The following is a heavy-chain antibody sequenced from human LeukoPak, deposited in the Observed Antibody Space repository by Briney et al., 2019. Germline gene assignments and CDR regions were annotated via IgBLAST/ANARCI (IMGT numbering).Heavy chain of an antibody. V-gene: IGHV1-2*02. CDR2: INPNSGDT. D-gene: IGHD3-3*01. CDR3: ARGSGYYSFDC. Sequence: ASVKVSCKASGYTFTAYYMHWVRQTPGQGLEWMGWINPNSGDTNYAQNFQGRVTMTRDTSISTAYMELSRLRSDDTAMYYCARGSGYYSFDCWGQGTLVTVSS. J-gene: IGHJ4*02. CDR1: GYTFTAYY.